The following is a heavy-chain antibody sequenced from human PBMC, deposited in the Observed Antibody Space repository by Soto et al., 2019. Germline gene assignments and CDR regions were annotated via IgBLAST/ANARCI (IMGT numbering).Heavy chain of an antibody. V-gene: IGHV3-33*01. CDR1: GFTFSSYG. CDR2: IWYDGSNK. Sequence: GGSLRLSCAASGFTFSSYGMHWVRQAPGKGLEWVAVIWYDGSNKYYADSVKGRFTISRDNSKNTLYLQMNSLRAEDTAVYYCARDERAVSLAGYFDYWGQGTLVTVSS. CDR3: ARDERAVSLAGYFDY. D-gene: IGHD6-19*01. J-gene: IGHJ4*02.